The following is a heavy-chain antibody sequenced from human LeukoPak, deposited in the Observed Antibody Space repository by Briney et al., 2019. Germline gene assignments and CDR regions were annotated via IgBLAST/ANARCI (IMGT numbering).Heavy chain of an antibody. D-gene: IGHD4-11*01. Sequence: SETLSLTCAVYGGSFSGYYWSWIRQPPGKGLEWIGEINHSGSTNYNPSLKSRVTISVDTSKNQFSLKLSSVTAADTAVYYCARSRSDSTVTTVGYWGQGTLVTVSS. J-gene: IGHJ4*02. CDR2: INHSGST. CDR3: ARSRSDSTVTTVGY. V-gene: IGHV4-34*01. CDR1: GGSFSGYY.